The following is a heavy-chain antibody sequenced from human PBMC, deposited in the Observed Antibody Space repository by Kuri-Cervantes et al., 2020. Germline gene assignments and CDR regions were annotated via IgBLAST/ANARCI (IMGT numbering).Heavy chain of an antibody. V-gene: IGHV3-30*18. CDR3: AKDQYYYGSGKGGMDV. Sequence: GGSLRLSCAASGFTFSSYGMHWVRQAPGKGLEWVAVISYDGSNKHYADSVKGRFTISRDNSKNTLYLQMNSLRAEDTAVYYCAKDQYYYGSGKGGMDVWGQGTTVTVSS. CDR1: GFTFSSYG. CDR2: ISYDGSNK. J-gene: IGHJ6*02. D-gene: IGHD3-10*01.